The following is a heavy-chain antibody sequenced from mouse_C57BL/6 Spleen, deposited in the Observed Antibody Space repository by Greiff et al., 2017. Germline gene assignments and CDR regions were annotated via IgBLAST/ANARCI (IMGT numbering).Heavy chain of an antibody. CDR3: ARPSYYSGSSYECPWYFDV. CDR1: GYTFTSYW. Sequence: QVQLQQPGAELVKPGASVKLSCKASGYTFTSYWMHWVKQRPGQGLEWIGMIHPNSGSTNYNEKFKSKATLTVDKSSSTAYMQLSSLTSEDSAVYYCARPSYYSGSSYECPWYFDVWGTGTTVTVSS. J-gene: IGHJ1*03. V-gene: IGHV1-64*01. D-gene: IGHD1-1*01. CDR2: IHPNSGST.